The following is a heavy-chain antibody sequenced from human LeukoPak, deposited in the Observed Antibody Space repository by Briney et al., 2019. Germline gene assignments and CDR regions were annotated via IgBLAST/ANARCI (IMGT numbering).Heavy chain of an antibody. CDR2: MNPNSGNT. CDR1: GYTFTSYD. J-gene: IGHJ4*02. V-gene: IGHV1-8*01. CDR3: ARGTYYYDSGGYYNDY. D-gene: IGHD3-22*01. Sequence: VASVKVSCMASGYTFTSYDINWVRQAPGQGLEWMGWMNPNSGNTGYAQNFQGRVTMTRNTSITTAYMELSSLRSEDTAVYFCARGTYYYDSGGYYNDYWGQGTLVTVSS.